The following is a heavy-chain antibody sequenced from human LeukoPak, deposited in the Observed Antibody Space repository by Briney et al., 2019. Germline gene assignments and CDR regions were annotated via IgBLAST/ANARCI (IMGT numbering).Heavy chain of an antibody. J-gene: IGHJ4*02. CDR3: ARDRRYRPGGATPPNFDY. V-gene: IGHV1-2*02. D-gene: IGHD1-26*01. Sequence: GASVKVSCKASGYTFTDYFMNWVRQAPGQGLEWMGWINPKSGGTVYAQKFQGRVTMTRDTSSSTAYMELSRLRFDDGAVYYCARDRRYRPGGATPPNFDYWGQGTLVTVPS. CDR2: INPKSGGT. CDR1: GYTFTDYF.